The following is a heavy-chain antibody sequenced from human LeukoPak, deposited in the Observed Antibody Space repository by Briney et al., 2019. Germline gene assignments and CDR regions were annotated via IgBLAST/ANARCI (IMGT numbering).Heavy chain of an antibody. V-gene: IGHV1-2*02. CDR3: ARGSRREWIQLWLHDY. J-gene: IGHJ4*02. CDR1: GYTFTGYY. Sequence: GASVKVSCKASGYTFTGYYMHWVRQAPGQGLEWMGWINPNSGGTNYAQKFQGRVNMTRDTSISTAYMELSRLRSDDTAVYYCARGSRREWIQLWLHDYWGQGTLVTVSS. D-gene: IGHD5-18*01. CDR2: INPNSGGT.